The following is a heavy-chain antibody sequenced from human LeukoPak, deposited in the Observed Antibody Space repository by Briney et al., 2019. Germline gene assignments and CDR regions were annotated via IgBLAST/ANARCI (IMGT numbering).Heavy chain of an antibody. CDR1: GGSISSGGYY. J-gene: IGHJ4*02. V-gene: IGHV4-31*03. CDR2: IYYSGST. Sequence: PSQTLSLTCTVSGGSISSGGYYWSWIRQYPGKGLEWIGYIYYSGSTYYNPSLKSRVTISVDTSKNQFSLKLSSVTAADTAVYYCARGSGYYTYFDYWGQGTLVTVSS. CDR3: ARGSGYYTYFDY. D-gene: IGHD3-3*01.